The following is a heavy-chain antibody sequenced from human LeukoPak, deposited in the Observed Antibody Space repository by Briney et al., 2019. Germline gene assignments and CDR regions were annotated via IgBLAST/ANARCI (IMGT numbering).Heavy chain of an antibody. Sequence: EASVKVSCKASGYTFTSYYMHWVRQAPGRGLEWMGIINPSGGSTSYAQKFQGRVTMTRDTSTSTVYMDLSSLRSEDTAVYYCARDRRMVTSLLGLPEAFDIWGQGTTVTVSS. CDR2: INPSGGST. V-gene: IGHV1-46*01. CDR3: ARDRRMVTSLLGLPEAFDI. D-gene: IGHD2-21*02. CDR1: GYTFTSYY. J-gene: IGHJ3*02.